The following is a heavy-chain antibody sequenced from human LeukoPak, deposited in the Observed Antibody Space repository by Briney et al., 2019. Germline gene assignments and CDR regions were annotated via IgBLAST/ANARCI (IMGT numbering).Heavy chain of an antibody. D-gene: IGHD2-21*01. CDR3: ARGDTNNWYSFDY. Sequence: SVKVSCKASGGTFSDYAISWVRQAPGQGLEWMGAIIIFLGTANYAQKFQGRVTITTDESTSTAYMDLSSLRSEDTAVYYCARGDTNNWYSFDYWGQGTLVTVSS. CDR2: IIIFLGTA. J-gene: IGHJ4*02. CDR1: GGTFSDYA. V-gene: IGHV1-69*05.